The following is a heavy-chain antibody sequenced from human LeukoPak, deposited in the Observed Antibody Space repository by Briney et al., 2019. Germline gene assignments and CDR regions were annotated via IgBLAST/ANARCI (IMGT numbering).Heavy chain of an antibody. J-gene: IGHJ3*02. D-gene: IGHD4-17*01. CDR3: AGSIIGGDYFGNGAFDI. CDR1: GGSISSSNW. Sequence: PSETLSLTCAVSGGSISSSNWWSWVRQPPGKGLEWIGEIYHSGSTNYNPSLKSRVTISVDKSKNQFSLKLSSVTAADTAVYYCAGSIIGGDYFGNGAFDIWGQGTMVTVSS. V-gene: IGHV4-4*02. CDR2: IYHSGST.